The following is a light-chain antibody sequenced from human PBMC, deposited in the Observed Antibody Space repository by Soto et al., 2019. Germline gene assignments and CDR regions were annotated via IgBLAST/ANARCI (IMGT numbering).Light chain of an antibody. Sequence: QSVRTPPPSVSAAPGQKGTISSSGNSPTMGVTSVSWYQQPPEAAPKLLIYENDKRPSGIPDRFSGSKSGTSATLGITGLQTGDEADYYCGTWDSSLSADVFGTGTKVTVL. CDR1: SPTMGVTS. V-gene: IGLV1-51*02. CDR3: GTWDSSLSADV. CDR2: END. J-gene: IGLJ1*01.